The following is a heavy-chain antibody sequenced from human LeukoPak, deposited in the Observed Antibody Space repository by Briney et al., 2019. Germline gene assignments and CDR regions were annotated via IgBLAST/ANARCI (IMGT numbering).Heavy chain of an antibody. CDR3: ARELRGYTRSDVFDI. Sequence: VASVKVSCKASGYTFTGYYMHWVRQAPGQGLEWMGWINPNSGGTNYAQKFQGRVTMTRDTSISTAYMELSRLRSDDTAVYYCARELRGYTRSDVFDIWGQGTMVTVYS. CDR2: INPNSGGT. V-gene: IGHV1-2*02. CDR1: GYTFTGYY. J-gene: IGHJ3*02. D-gene: IGHD3-16*02.